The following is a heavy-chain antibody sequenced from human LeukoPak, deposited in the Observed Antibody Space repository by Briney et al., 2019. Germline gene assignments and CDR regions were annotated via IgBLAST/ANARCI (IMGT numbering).Heavy chain of an antibody. CDR3: ARPARAYCGGDCPIDY. CDR1: GFTFSGYS. D-gene: IGHD2-21*01. V-gene: IGHV3-21*01. CDR2: ISSSSTYI. Sequence: GGSLRPSCAASGFTFSGYSMNWVRQAPGKGLEWVSSISSSSTYIYYADSVKGRFTISRDNAKNSLYLQMNSLRAEDTAVYYCARPARAYCGGDCPIDYWGQGTLVTVSS. J-gene: IGHJ4*02.